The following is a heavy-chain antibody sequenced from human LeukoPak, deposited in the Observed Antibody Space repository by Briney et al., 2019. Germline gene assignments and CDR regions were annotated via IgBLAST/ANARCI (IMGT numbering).Heavy chain of an antibody. J-gene: IGHJ3*02. CDR1: GYPFTSYW. CDR2: IHPGDSDT. Sequence: GESLKISFKGPGYPFTSYWIGWVRPMPGKGLEYMGIIHPGDSDTRYSPSFQGQVTISVDRSSSTAYLQWRRLKASDTAMYYCATHPGGLQSGFDNWGQGTVVTVSS. CDR3: ATHPGGLQSGFDN. D-gene: IGHD5-24*01. V-gene: IGHV5-51*01.